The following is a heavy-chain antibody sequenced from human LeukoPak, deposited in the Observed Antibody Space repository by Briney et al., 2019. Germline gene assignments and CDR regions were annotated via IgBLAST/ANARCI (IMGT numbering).Heavy chain of an antibody. Sequence: GGSLRLSCAASGFTFSSNWKHWVRQAPGKGLVWVSRINEDGSTTNYADSVKGRSTIFRDNAKNTLYLQMNSLRAEDTAVYYCVRDLGGRSGHWGQGTLVTVSS. V-gene: IGHV3-74*01. J-gene: IGHJ4*02. CDR1: GFTFSSNW. CDR2: INEDGSTT. CDR3: VRDLGGRSGH. D-gene: IGHD1-26*01.